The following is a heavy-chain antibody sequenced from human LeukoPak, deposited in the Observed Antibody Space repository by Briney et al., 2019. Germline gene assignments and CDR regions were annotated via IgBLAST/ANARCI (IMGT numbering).Heavy chain of an antibody. V-gene: IGHV3-53*05. J-gene: IGHJ5*02. CDR3: SSADYDILVGYSDDNWFDP. CDR2: IYSGGST. CDR1: GVTVSSNY. D-gene: IGHD3-9*01. Sequence: PGGSLRLSCAVSGVTVSSNYMSWVRQAPGKGLEWVSVIYSGGSTYYADSVKGQITISRDNSKNTLYLQMKSLRAEDTAVYDCSSADYDILVGYSDDNWFDPWGQGTLVTVSS.